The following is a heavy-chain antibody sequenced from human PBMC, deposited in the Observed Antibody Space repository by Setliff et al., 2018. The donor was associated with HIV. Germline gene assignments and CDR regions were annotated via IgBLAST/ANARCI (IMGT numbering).Heavy chain of an antibody. CDR3: AKPYRGSVVRDQGYMDV. D-gene: IGHD3-10*01. Sequence: GSLRLSCAVSGFTFSSYAMSWVRQAPGKGLEWVSAISGSAGSTYYADSVEGRFTISGDNSKNTLYLQMNSLRAEDTAVYYCAKPYRGSVVRDQGYMDVWGKGTTVTVSS. CDR2: ISGSAGST. V-gene: IGHV3-23*01. J-gene: IGHJ6*03. CDR1: GFTFSSYA.